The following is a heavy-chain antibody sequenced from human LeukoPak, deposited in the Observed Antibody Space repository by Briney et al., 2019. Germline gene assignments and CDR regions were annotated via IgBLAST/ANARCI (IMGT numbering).Heavy chain of an antibody. J-gene: IGHJ6*03. CDR2: ITWDGGST. CDR3: AKDRAARGRGNYFYMDV. Sequence: PTGGSLRLSCAASGFTFDDYAMHWVRHASGKGLEWVSHITWDGGSTHYADSVEGRFTISRDNRENSLYLQMNSLRPEDTALYYCAKDRAARGRGNYFYMDVWGKGTTVTVSS. V-gene: IGHV3-43D*03. D-gene: IGHD2/OR15-2a*01. CDR1: GFTFDDYA.